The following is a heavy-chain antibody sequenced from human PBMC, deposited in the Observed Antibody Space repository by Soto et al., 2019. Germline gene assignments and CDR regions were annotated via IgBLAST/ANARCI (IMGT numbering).Heavy chain of an antibody. D-gene: IGHD6-13*01. V-gene: IGHV1-69*15. Sequence: QVQLVQSGAEVKKPGSSVKVSCKASGGTFSSYAISWVRQAPGQGLEWMGRIIHIFGTTNYAQRLQIRATITANSSTNTAYLELRTLRSEGTAVNICARGISSWADFDYWGQGTRVTVSS. CDR1: GGTFSSYA. CDR3: ARGISSWADFDY. CDR2: IIHIFGTT. J-gene: IGHJ4*02.